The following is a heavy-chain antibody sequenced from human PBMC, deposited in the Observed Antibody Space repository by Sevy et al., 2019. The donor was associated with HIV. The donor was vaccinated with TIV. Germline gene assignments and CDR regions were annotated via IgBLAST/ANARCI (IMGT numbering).Heavy chain of an antibody. Sequence: SETLSLTCTVSGGSISSGDYYWSWIRQPPGKGLEWFGYIYYSGSTYYNPSLRSRVTISVDTSKNQFSLKLSSVTAADTAVYYCAREGRWELTTYFDYWGQGTLVTVSS. D-gene: IGHD1-26*01. CDR2: IYYSGST. CDR1: GGSISSGDYY. J-gene: IGHJ4*02. CDR3: AREGRWELTTYFDY. V-gene: IGHV4-30-4*01.